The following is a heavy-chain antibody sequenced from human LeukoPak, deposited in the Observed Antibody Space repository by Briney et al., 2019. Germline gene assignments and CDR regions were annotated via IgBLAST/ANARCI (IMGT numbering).Heavy chain of an antibody. CDR1: GFTFSSYA. D-gene: IGHD6-19*01. CDR3: AKQLGSGWGRFDY. CDR2: ISDSGGST. J-gene: IGHJ4*02. Sequence: PGGSLRLSCAASGFTFSSYAMNWVRQAPGKGLEWVSSISDSGGSTYYADSVKGRFTISRDNSKNTLYVQMNSLRVEDTAVYYRAKQLGSGWGRFDYWGQGTLVTVSS. V-gene: IGHV3-23*01.